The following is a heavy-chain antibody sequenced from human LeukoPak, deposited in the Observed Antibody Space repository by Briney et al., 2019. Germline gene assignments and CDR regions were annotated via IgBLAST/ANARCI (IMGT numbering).Heavy chain of an antibody. CDR2: IYYSGST. Sequence: TSETLSLTCTVSGGSISSYYWSWIRQPPGKGLEWIGYIYYSGSTSYNPSLKSRVTISVDTSKNQFSLKLSSVTAADTAVYYCAGGGARKYCSSTSCHRGIDYWGQGTLVTVSS. J-gene: IGHJ4*02. CDR3: AGGGARKYCSSTSCHRGIDY. D-gene: IGHD2-2*01. V-gene: IGHV4-59*01. CDR1: GGSISSYY.